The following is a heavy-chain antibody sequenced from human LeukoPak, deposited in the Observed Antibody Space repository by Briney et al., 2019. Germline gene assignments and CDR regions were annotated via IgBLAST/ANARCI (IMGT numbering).Heavy chain of an antibody. Sequence: PSETLSLTCTVSGGSISSYYWSWIRQPPGKGLEWIGYIYYSGSTNYNPSLKSRVTISVDTSKNQFSLKLSSVTAADTAVYYCARDFPCDYVWGSYRHGFDIWGQGTMVTVSS. CDR2: IYYSGST. J-gene: IGHJ3*02. V-gene: IGHV4-59*01. D-gene: IGHD3-16*02. CDR1: GGSISSYY. CDR3: ARDFPCDYVWGSYRHGFDI.